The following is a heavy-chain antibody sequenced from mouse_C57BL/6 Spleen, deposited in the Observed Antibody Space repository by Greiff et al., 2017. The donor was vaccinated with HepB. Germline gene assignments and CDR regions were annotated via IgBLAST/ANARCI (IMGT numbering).Heavy chain of an antibody. CDR1: GYAFSSSW. J-gene: IGHJ2*01. Sequence: QVQLQQSGPELVKPGASVKISCKASGYAFSSSWMNWVKQRPGKGLEWIGRIYPGDGDTNYNGKFKGKATLTADKSSSTAYMQLSSLTSEDSAVYFCAREGGNYWGRGTTLTVSS. V-gene: IGHV1-82*01. CDR2: IYPGDGDT. CDR3: AREGGNY.